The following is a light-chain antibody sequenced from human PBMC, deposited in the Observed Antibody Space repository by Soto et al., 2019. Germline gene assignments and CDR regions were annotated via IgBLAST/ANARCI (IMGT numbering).Light chain of an antibody. J-gene: IGLJ1*01. Sequence: QSALTQPASVSGSPGQSITISCTGTSSDVGAYNYVSWYQQHPGTAPKLMIYEVNTRPSGVSSRFSGSKSGNTASLTISGLEAEDEAYYYCNSYTTSSTYVFGTGTKLTVL. CDR3: NSYTTSSTYV. CDR1: SSDVGAYNY. CDR2: EVN. V-gene: IGLV2-14*01.